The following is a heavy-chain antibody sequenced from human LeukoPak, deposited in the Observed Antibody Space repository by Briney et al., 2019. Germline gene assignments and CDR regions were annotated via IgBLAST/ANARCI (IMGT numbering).Heavy chain of an antibody. CDR1: GGSFSGYY. V-gene: IGHV4-34*01. J-gene: IGHJ4*02. CDR3: AGNTGYSSSWYVVDY. D-gene: IGHD6-13*01. Sequence: SETLSLTCAVYGGSFSGYYWSWIRQPPGKGLEWIGEINHSGSTNYNPSLKSRVTISVDTSKNQFSLKLSSVTAADTAVYYCAGNTGYSSSWYVVDYWGQGTLVTVSS. CDR2: INHSGST.